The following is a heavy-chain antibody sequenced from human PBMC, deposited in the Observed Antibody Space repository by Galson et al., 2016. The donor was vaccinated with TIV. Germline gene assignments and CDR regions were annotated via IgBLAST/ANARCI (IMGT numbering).Heavy chain of an antibody. CDR3: ARVNWARAFDY. CDR2: FNPDSGAT. V-gene: IGHV1-2*02. CDR1: GYIFINYY. J-gene: IGHJ4*02. D-gene: IGHD7-27*01. Sequence: SVKVSCKASGYIFINYYIHWVRQAPGQGLEWLGWFNPDSGATQYAQKFQGRVTMTRDTPISTAYMELRRRISDDTAVYYCARVNWARAFDYWGQGTQVTVSS.